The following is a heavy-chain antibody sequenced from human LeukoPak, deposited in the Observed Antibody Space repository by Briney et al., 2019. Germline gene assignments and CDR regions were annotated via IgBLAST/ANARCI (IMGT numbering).Heavy chain of an antibody. CDR3: AKDRGGFDY. Sequence: GGSLRLSCAASGFTFSSYGMHWVRQAPGKGLEWVAVISYDGSNRYYADSVKGRFTISRDNSKNTLYLQMNSLRAEDTAVYYCAKDRGGFDYWGQGTLVTVSS. CDR1: GFTFSSYG. D-gene: IGHD3-16*01. J-gene: IGHJ4*02. CDR2: ISYDGSNR. V-gene: IGHV3-30*18.